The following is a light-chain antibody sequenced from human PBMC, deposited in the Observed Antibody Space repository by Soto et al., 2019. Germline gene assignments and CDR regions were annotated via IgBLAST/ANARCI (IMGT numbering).Light chain of an antibody. CDR2: AAS. CDR1: QGINNF. Sequence: IQLTQSPPFLSASVGDRVTIRCRASQGINNFLAWYQQKPGKAPNLLISAASILRAGVPSRFSGSGSGTEFTLTISSLQPEDFATYYCQHLSTYPLTFGGGTKV. V-gene: IGKV1-9*01. J-gene: IGKJ4*01. CDR3: QHLSTYPLT.